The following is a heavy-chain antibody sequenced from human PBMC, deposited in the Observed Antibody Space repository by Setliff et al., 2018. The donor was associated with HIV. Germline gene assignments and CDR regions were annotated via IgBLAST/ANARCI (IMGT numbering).Heavy chain of an antibody. J-gene: IGHJ6*02. Sequence: SETLSLTCAVSGGSIRSDGYSWSWIRQPPGRGLEWIGYIYHSGTTFYNPALKSRVTISIDLSKNQFSLNVTSVTAADTAVYYCARIPQLLDYAMDVWGQGTTVTVSS. CDR2: IYHSGTT. CDR3: ARIPQLLDYAMDV. V-gene: IGHV4-30-2*01. CDR1: GGSIRSDGYS. D-gene: IGHD2-2*01.